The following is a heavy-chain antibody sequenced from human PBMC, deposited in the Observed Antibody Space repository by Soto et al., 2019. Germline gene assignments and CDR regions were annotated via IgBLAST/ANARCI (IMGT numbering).Heavy chain of an antibody. D-gene: IGHD2-15*01. Sequence: PGGSLRLSCAASGFTVSSYNMNWVRQAPGKGLEWISYISTSSGPIYYADSVKGRFTISRDNAKNSLYLQMDSLRVEDTAVYYCAREGRAPAWGQGTLVTVSS. V-gene: IGHV3-48*04. CDR2: ISTSSGPI. CDR1: GFTVSSYN. CDR3: AREGRAPA. J-gene: IGHJ4*02.